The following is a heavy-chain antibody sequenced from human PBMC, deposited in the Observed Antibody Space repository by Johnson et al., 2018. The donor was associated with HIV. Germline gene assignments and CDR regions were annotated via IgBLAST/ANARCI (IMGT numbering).Heavy chain of an antibody. V-gene: IGHV3-66*02. D-gene: IGHD2-8*01. CDR1: AFSVSSNY. J-gene: IGHJ3*02. CDR3: ARDGVQMVYAYPGAFDI. Sequence: VLLLESGGGLVQPGGSLRLSCAVSAFSVSSNYMSWVRQAPGKGLEWVSVIYSDGTTYYADSVKGRFTISRDTSKNTLYLQMNSLRAEDTAVFYCARDGVQMVYAYPGAFDIWGQGTMVTVSS. CDR2: IYSDGTT.